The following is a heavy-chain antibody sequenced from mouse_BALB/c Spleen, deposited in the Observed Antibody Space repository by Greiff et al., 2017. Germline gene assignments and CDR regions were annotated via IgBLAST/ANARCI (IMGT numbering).Heavy chain of an antibody. CDR3: ASVDGYYRDAY. D-gene: IGHD2-3*01. V-gene: IGHV1-74*01. CDR2: IHPSDSAT. CDR1: GYSFTSYW. Sequence: QVQLKQPGAELVRPGASVKLSCKASGYSFTSYWMNWVKQSPGQGLEWIGMIHPSDSATRLNQKFKDKATLTVDKSSSTAYMQLSSPTSEDSAVYYCASVDGYYRDAYWGQGTLVTVSA. J-gene: IGHJ3*01.